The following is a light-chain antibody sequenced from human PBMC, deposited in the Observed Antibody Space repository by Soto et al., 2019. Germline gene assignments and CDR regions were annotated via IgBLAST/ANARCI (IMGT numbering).Light chain of an antibody. J-gene: IGLJ1*01. CDR2: DVT. Sequence: QSALTQPASVSGSPGQSITISCTGTSSDVGGYNPVSWYQQHPGKAPKLILYDVTDRPSGVSYRFSGSKSGNTASLTISGLQAADEDDYFCSSFTSSMTNVFGSGTKLTVL. CDR1: SSDVGGYNP. CDR3: SSFTSSMTNV. V-gene: IGLV2-14*01.